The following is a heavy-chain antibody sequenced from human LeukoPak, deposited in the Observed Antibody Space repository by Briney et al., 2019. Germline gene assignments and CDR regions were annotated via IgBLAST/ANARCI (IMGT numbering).Heavy chain of an antibody. J-gene: IGHJ6*03. V-gene: IGHV1-69*05. CDR2: IIPIFGTA. CDR3: ARGVAVAGNAPYYYYYMDG. D-gene: IGHD6-19*01. Sequence: ASVKVSCKASGGTFSSYAISWVRQAPGQGLEWMGRIIPIFGTANYAQKFQGRVTITTDESTSTAYMELSSLRSEDTAVYYCARGVAVAGNAPYYYYYMDGWGKGTTVTVSS. CDR1: GGTFSSYA.